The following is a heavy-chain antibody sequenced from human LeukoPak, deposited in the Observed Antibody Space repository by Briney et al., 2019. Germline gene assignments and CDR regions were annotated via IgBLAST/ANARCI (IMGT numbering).Heavy chain of an antibody. Sequence: PSETLSLTCAVYGGSFSGYYWSWIRQPPGKGLEWIGEINHSGSTNYNPSLKSRVTISVDTPKNQFSLKLSSVTAADTAVYYCARVLSDTMVRGPFDYWGQGTLVTVSS. J-gene: IGHJ4*02. CDR1: GGSFSGYY. CDR3: ARVLSDTMVRGPFDY. CDR2: INHSGST. D-gene: IGHD3-10*01. V-gene: IGHV4-34*01.